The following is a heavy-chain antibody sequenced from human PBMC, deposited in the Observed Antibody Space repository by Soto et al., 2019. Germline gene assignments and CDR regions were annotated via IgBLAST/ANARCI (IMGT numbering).Heavy chain of an antibody. V-gene: IGHV4-59*01. CDR3: ARRYGGNFDY. J-gene: IGHJ4*02. CDR2: IYYSGST. D-gene: IGHD1-26*01. CDR1: GGSISSYY. Sequence: QMQLQESGPGLVKPSETLSLTCTVSGGSISSYYWSWIRQPPGKGLEWIGYIYYSGSTNYNPSLKSRVTISVDTSKNQFSLKLSSVTAADTAVYYCARRYGGNFDYWGQGTLVTVSS.